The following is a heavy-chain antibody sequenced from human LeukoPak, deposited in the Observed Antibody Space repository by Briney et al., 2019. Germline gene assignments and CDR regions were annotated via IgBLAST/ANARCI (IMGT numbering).Heavy chain of an antibody. Sequence: GGSLRLSCAASGFTFSSYAMSWVRQAPGKGLEWVSGISGSGGSTYYADSVKGRFTISRDNSKNTLYLQMNSLRAEDTAVYYCARYGSGWYFDYWGQGTLVTVSS. CDR1: GFTFSSYA. D-gene: IGHD6-19*01. CDR2: ISGSGGST. V-gene: IGHV3-23*01. CDR3: ARYGSGWYFDY. J-gene: IGHJ4*02.